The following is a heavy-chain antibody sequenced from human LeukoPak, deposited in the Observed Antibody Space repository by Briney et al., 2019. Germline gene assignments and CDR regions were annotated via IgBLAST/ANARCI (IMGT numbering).Heavy chain of an antibody. CDR3: ARLRRNYSDS. V-gene: IGHV4-39*01. Sequence: SETLSLTCAVSGGSISSTNYYWVWIRQPPGRGLEWIGHMYYSGNSFYNPSLKSRVTISVDTSKNQFSLKLSSVTAADTAVYYCARLRRNYSDSWGQGSLVSVSS. CDR2: MYYSGNS. CDR1: GGSISSTNYY. J-gene: IGHJ4*02.